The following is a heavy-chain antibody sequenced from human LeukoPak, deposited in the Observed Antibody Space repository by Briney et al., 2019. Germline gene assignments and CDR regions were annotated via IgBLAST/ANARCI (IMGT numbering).Heavy chain of an antibody. CDR3: AKEGGSAYYYYGMDV. D-gene: IGHD3-10*01. Sequence: PGGSLRLSCAASGFTFSSYAMSWVRQAPGKGLEWVSAISGSGGSTYYADSVKGRFTIFRDNSKNTLYLQMNSLRAEDTAVYYCAKEGGSAYYYYGMDVWGQGTTVTVSS. V-gene: IGHV3-23*01. CDR1: GFTFSSYA. CDR2: ISGSGGST. J-gene: IGHJ6*02.